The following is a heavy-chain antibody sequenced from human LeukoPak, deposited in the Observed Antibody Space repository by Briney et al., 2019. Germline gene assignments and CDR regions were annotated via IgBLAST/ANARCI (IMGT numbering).Heavy chain of an antibody. CDR3: ARGANDLFLQDIVVVPAALAAFDI. CDR2: ISYDGSNK. V-gene: IGHV3-30*04. CDR1: GFTFSSYA. J-gene: IGHJ3*02. Sequence: PGGSLRLSCAASGFTFSSYAMHWVRQAPGKGLEWVAVISYDGSNKYYADSVKGRFTVSRDNSKNTLYLQMNSLRAEDTAVYYCARGANDLFLQDIVVVPAALAAFDIWGQGTMVTVSS. D-gene: IGHD2-2*01.